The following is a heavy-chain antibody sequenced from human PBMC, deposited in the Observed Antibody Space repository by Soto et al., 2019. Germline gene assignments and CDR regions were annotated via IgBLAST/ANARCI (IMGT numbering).Heavy chain of an antibody. Sequence: SGTLSLTCTVSGGSISSSSYCWGWVRQGPGKGLEGNGSIYYSGSTNYTPSLKSRVTISVDTSKNQFSLKLSSVTAADTAVYYCARSLTYYDFWSGYYFDYWGQGTLVTVSS. J-gene: IGHJ4*02. V-gene: IGHV4-39*07. CDR1: GGSISSSSYC. CDR2: IYYSGST. D-gene: IGHD3-3*01. CDR3: ARSLTYYDFWSGYYFDY.